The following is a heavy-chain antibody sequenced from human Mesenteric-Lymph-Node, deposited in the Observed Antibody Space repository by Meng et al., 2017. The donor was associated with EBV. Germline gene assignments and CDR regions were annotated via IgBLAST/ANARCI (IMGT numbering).Heavy chain of an antibody. J-gene: IGHJ4*02. Sequence: QVQLQQWGEGLLKPSETRSLTCAVYGGSFSGYYWTWIRQPPGKGLEWVGEINYRGSTNYNPSLKSRVTISVDTSKSQLYLKLSSVTAADTAVYYCARGVNPAYWGQGTLVTSPQ. CDR3: ARGVNPAY. D-gene: IGHD2-2*01. CDR1: GGSFSGYY. CDR2: INYRGST. V-gene: IGHV4-34*01.